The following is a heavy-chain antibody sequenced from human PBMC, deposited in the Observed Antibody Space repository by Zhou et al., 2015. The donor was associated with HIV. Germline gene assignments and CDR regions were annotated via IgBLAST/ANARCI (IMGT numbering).Heavy chain of an antibody. Sequence: QVQLVQSGAEVKKPGSSVKVSCKASGGTFSSYAISWVRQAPGQGLEWMGGIIPIFGTANYAQKFQGRVTITADESTSTAYMELSSLRSEDTAVYYCARDGGRTTGTTSAFDIWGQGTMVTVSS. CDR1: GGTFSSYA. CDR3: ARDGGRTTGTTSAFDI. V-gene: IGHV1-69*01. J-gene: IGHJ3*02. D-gene: IGHD1-1*01. CDR2: IIPIFGTA.